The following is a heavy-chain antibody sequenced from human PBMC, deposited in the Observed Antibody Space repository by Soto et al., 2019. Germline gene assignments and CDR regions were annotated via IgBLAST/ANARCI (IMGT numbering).Heavy chain of an antibody. D-gene: IGHD3-16*02. CDR2: ISGSGGST. CDR1: GFTFSSYA. J-gene: IGHJ4*02. V-gene: IGHV3-23*01. Sequence: EVQLLESGGGLVQPGGSLRLSCAASGFTFSSYAMSWVRQAPGKGLEWVSAISGSGGSTYYADSVKGRFTISRDNSKNPLHLQMNTLRGEDTAVYYCAKVHLGSGFHRWGRHRSRLDFWGQGSRLTL. CDR3: AKVHLGSGFHRWGRHRSRLDF.